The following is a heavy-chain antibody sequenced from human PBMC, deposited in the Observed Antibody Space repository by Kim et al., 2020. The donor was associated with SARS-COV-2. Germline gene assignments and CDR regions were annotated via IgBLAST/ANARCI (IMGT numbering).Heavy chain of an antibody. J-gene: IGHJ6*02. D-gene: IGHD3-10*01. CDR2: IWFDGSNK. Sequence: GSLRLSCAASGFSFSICGMHWVRQAPGKGLEWLAIIWFDGSNKYYADSVRGRFTISRDNSNNTLYLQMNSLRVEDTGVYYCAKGLGVYGSGSLRDYYYGMDVWGQGTTVTVSS. CDR1: GFSFSICG. CDR3: AKGLGVYGSGSLRDYYYGMDV. V-gene: IGHV3-33*06.